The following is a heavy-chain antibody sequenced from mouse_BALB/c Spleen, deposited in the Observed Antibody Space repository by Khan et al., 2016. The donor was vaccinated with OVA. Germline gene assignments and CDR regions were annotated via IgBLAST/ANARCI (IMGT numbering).Heavy chain of an antibody. V-gene: IGHV1S136*01. J-gene: IGHJ3*01. CDR2: INPYSDDT. Sequence: EVQLKQSGPELVKPGASVKMSCKASGYTFTSYVMHWVKQKPGQGLEWIGYINPYSDDTKYNEKFKGKATLTSDKSSSTAYMELSSLTSEDSAVYYCVRALYYYGSSYEGFAYWGQGTLVTVSA. CDR3: VRALYYYGSSYEGFAY. D-gene: IGHD1-1*01. CDR1: GYTFTSYV.